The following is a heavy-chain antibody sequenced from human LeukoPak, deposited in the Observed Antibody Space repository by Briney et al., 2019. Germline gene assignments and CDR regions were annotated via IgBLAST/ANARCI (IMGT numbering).Heavy chain of an antibody. CDR3: TTDRIRNCYDSSGYPDYYYYGMDV. J-gene: IGHJ6*02. CDR2: IKSKTDGGTT. V-gene: IGHV3-15*07. CDR1: GFTFSNAW. Sequence: KSGGSLRLSCAASGFTFSNAWMNWVRQAPGKGLEWVGRIKSKTDGGTTDYAAPVKGRFTISRDDSKNTLYLQMNSLKTEDTAVYYCTTDRIRNCYDSSGYPDYYYYGMDVWGQGTTVTVSS. D-gene: IGHD3-22*01.